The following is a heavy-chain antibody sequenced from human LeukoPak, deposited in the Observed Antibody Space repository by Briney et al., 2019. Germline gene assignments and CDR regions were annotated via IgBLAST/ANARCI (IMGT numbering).Heavy chain of an antibody. V-gene: IGHV1-69*05. D-gene: IGHD5-18*01. CDR1: GGTFSSYA. CDR2: IIPIFGTA. Sequence: SVKVSCKASGGTFSSYAISWVRQAPGQGLEWLGRIIPIFGTANYAQKFQGRVTITTDESTSTAYMELSSLRSEDTAVYYCSLTRRYSYGPNIDYWGQGTLVTVSS. CDR3: SLTRRYSYGPNIDY. J-gene: IGHJ4*02.